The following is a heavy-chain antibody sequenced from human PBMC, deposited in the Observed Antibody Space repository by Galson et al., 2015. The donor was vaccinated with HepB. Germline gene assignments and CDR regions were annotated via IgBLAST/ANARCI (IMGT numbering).Heavy chain of an antibody. J-gene: IGHJ3*02. Sequence: SLRLSCAASGLTFSSYAMSWVRQAPGKGLEWVSVMSGSAGSTYYADSVKGRFTISRDNSKNTLYLQMNSLRAEDTAVYYCATDSSGQVGSSGVDNAFDMWGQGTMVTVAS. CDR2: MSGSAGST. CDR3: ATDSSGQVGSSGVDNAFDM. V-gene: IGHV3-23*01. CDR1: GLTFSSYA. D-gene: IGHD3-22*01.